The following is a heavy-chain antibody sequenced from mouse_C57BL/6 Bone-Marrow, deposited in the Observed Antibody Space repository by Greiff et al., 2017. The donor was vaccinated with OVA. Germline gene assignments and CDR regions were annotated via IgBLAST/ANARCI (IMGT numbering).Heavy chain of an antibody. CDR1: GFTFSSYA. V-gene: IGHV5-4*01. J-gene: IGHJ3*01. D-gene: IGHD2-4*01. Sequence: DVHLVESGGGLVKPGGSLKLSCAASGFTFSSYAMSWVRQTPEKRLEWVASISDGGSYTYYPDNVKGRFTISRDNAKNNLYLQMSHLKSEDTAMYYCARAFYDYDSFAYWGQGTLVTVSA. CDR2: ISDGGSYT. CDR3: ARAFYDYDSFAY.